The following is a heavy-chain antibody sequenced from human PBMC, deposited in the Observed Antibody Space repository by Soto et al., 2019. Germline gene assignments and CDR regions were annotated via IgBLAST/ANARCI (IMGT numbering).Heavy chain of an antibody. V-gene: IGHV3-30*18. J-gene: IGHJ4*02. Sequence: QVQLVESGGGVVQPGRSLRLSCAASGFSFSSYGMHWVRQAPGKGLEWVAMISYDGTDEYYADSVKGRFTISRDNSENAVYLPMNSLRATDTAVYYCAKPESDWNDYFGYWGQGTLVTVSA. D-gene: IGHD1-1*01. CDR2: ISYDGTDE. CDR3: AKPESDWNDYFGY. CDR1: GFSFSSYG.